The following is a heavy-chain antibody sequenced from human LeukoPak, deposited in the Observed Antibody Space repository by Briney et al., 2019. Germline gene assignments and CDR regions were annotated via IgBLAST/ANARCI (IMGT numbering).Heavy chain of an antibody. D-gene: IGHD3-10*01. CDR1: GFTFSDYY. V-gene: IGHV3-11*04. J-gene: IGHJ6*03. Sequence: GGSLRLSCAASGFTFSDYYMSWIRQAPGKGLEWVSYISSSGSTIYYADSVKGRFTISRDNAKNSLYLQMNSLRAEDTAVYYCAKEAPRQDSITMVRGVRWYYYYYMDVWGKGTTVTVSS. CDR3: AKEAPRQDSITMVRGVRWYYYYYMDV. CDR2: ISSSGSTI.